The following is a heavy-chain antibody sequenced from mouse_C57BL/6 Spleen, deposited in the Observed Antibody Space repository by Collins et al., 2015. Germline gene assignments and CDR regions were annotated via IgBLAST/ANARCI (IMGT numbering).Heavy chain of an antibody. J-gene: IGHJ4*01. CDR1: GYTFTSYW. CDR2: YSTLLIVET. CDR3: ARWGAMDY. Sequence: QVQLQQPGAELVRPGSSVKLSCKASGYTFTSYWMHWVKQRPIQGLEWIGNYSTLLIVETHYNTKVQGRTATLTVDKSSSTAYMQLSSLTSEDSAVYYCARWGAMDYWGQGTSVTVSS. V-gene: IGHV1-52*01.